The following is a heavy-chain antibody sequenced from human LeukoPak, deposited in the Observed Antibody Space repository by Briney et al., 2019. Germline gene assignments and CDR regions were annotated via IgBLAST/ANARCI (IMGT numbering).Heavy chain of an antibody. CDR3: ATATKINYGSGSYDY. CDR2: IIPIFGTA. CDR1: GGTFSSYA. Sequence: SVTVSCTASGGTFSSYAISWVRQAPGQGLEWMGGIIPIFGTANYAQKFQGRVTITADKSTSTAYMELSSLRSEDTAVYYCATATKINYGSGSYDYWGQGTLVTVSS. V-gene: IGHV1-69*06. J-gene: IGHJ4*02. D-gene: IGHD3-10*01.